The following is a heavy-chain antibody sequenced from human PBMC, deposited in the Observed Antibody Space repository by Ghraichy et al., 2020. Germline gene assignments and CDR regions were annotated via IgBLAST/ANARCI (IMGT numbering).Heavy chain of an antibody. J-gene: IGHJ6*02. V-gene: IGHV4-34*01. CDR1: GGSFSGYY. CDR3: ARGPYYYGSGSYYNTYYYYGMDV. CDR2: INHSGST. Sequence: SETLSLTCAAYGGSFSGYYWSWIRQPPGKGLEWIGEINHSGSTNYNPSLKSRVTISVDTSKNQFSLKLSSVTAADTAVYYCARGPYYYGSGSYYNTYYYYGMDVWGQGTTVTVSS. D-gene: IGHD3-10*01.